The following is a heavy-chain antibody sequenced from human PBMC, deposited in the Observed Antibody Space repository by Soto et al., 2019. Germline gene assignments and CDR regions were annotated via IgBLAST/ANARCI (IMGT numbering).Heavy chain of an antibody. CDR1: GFMFSAYS. CDR2: MSYDGTNT. CDR3: ARDPSTYTSGWYGIEF. D-gene: IGHD6-19*01. Sequence: GGSLRLSCTASGFMFSAYSMLWVRQSPGKGLEWVAAMSYDGTNTYYADSLKGRFTISRDNSKNTLFLQMSSLTADDSAVYYCARDPSTYTSGWYGIEFWGLGTLVTVSS. J-gene: IGHJ4*01. V-gene: IGHV3-30-3*01.